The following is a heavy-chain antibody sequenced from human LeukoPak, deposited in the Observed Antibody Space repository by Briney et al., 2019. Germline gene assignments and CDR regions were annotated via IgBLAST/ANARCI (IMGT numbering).Heavy chain of an antibody. V-gene: IGHV3-23*01. CDR3: ARNPHPHYYFDY. J-gene: IGHJ4*02. Sequence: QAGGSLRLSCGASGVTFSSYGMSWVRQAPGKGLQWVSTIISAGSTYYADAVRGRFAISRDSSKNTLYLQMNTLSADDTAIYYCARNPHPHYYFDYWGQGALVSVSS. CDR1: GVTFSSYG. CDR2: IISAGST.